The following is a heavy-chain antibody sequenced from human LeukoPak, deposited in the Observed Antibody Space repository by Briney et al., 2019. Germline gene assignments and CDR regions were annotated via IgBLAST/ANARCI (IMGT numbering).Heavy chain of an antibody. J-gene: IGHJ4*02. Sequence: SETLSLTCSVSGGSISLSYYYWGWIRQPPGKALEWIGSVYYSGTTSYNPSLKSRVTISVDMSKNHFSLILSSVTAADTAMYYCARESSSSPDYWGQGTLVTVSS. CDR3: ARESSSSPDY. D-gene: IGHD6-6*01. CDR1: GGSISLSYYY. V-gene: IGHV4-39*07. CDR2: VYYSGTT.